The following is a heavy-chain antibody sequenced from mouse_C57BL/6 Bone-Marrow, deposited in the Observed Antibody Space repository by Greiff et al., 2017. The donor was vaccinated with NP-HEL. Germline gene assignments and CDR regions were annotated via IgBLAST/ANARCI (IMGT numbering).Heavy chain of an antibody. V-gene: IGHV1-55*01. D-gene: IGHD2-3*01. CDR2: LYPGSGST. Sequence: VQLQQPGAELVKPGASVQMSCKASGYTFTSYWITWVKQRPGQGLEWIGDLYPGSGSTNYNEKFKSKATLTVDPSSSTAYMQLSSLTSEDSAVYYGARSDDVYSSAWFAYWGQGTLVTVSA. CDR1: GYTFTSYW. CDR3: ARSDDVYSSAWFAY. J-gene: IGHJ3*01.